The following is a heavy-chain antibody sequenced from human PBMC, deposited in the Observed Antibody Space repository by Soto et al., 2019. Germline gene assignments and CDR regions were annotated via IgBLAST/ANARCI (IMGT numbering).Heavy chain of an antibody. D-gene: IGHD6-19*01. CDR1: VGSISSYY. CDR3: ARQSSGWYNWFDP. CDR2: IYYSGST. Sequence: AETLSLTCTVSVGSISSYYWSWIRQPPGKGLEWIGYIYYSGSTNYNPSLKSRVTISVDTSKNQFSLKLSSVTAADTAVYYCARQSSGWYNWFDPWGQGTLVTV. V-gene: IGHV4-59*01. J-gene: IGHJ5*02.